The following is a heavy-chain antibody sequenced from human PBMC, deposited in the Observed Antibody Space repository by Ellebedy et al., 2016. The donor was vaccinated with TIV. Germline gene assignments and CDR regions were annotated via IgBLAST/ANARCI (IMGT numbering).Heavy chain of an antibody. CDR2: ISSSGTSK. CDR1: GFSFSGYE. J-gene: IGHJ4*02. Sequence: GESLKISCAASGFSFSGYEMNWVRQAPGKGLEWISYISSSGTSKYYADSVKGRFTISRDNAKNSLYLQMNSLRAEDTSVYYCARTRGPTVSIDYWGQGTLVTVSS. CDR3: ARTRGPTVSIDY. D-gene: IGHD4-17*01. V-gene: IGHV3-48*03.